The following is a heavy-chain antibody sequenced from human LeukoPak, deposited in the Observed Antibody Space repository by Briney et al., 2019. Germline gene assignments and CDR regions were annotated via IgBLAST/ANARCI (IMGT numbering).Heavy chain of an antibody. J-gene: IGHJ4*02. CDR1: GSRSTSYG. Sequence: GASVKVSCKVCGSRSTSYGINWVRQAPGQGPEWVGWINRYNGKTKYGQKFQGRVTMTTDTSTSTTYMELRSLRSDDTAVYYCARDLGVTTKDPFEYWGQGTLVTVPS. CDR3: ARDLGVTTKDPFEY. V-gene: IGHV1-18*01. D-gene: IGHD4-11*01. CDR2: INRYNGKT.